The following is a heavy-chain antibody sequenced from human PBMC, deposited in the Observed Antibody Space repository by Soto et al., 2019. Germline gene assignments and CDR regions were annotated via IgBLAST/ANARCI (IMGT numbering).Heavy chain of an antibody. CDR2: IKSKTDGEST. D-gene: IGHD1-26*01. J-gene: IGHJ5*02. V-gene: IGHV3-15*07. CDR1: GFPSSNVW. CDR3: SIVPYGGPRA. Sequence: GGSLRLSCAASGFPSSNVWRNRLRQPPGKGLEWVGRIKSKTDGESTDCAAPVKGRFIISRDDSKNTLYLQMNSLKVEDTAVYYCSIVPYGGPRAWGQGTLVTVSS.